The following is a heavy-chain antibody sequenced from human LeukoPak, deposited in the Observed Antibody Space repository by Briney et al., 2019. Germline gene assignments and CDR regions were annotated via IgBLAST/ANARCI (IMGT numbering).Heavy chain of an antibody. Sequence: GRSPRLSCAASGFTFSSYAMHWVRQAPGKGLEWVAVISYDGSNKYYADSVKGRFTISRDNSKNTLYLQMNSLRAEDTAVYYCARGSCSSTSCYSFDPWGQGTLVTVSS. V-gene: IGHV3-30-3*01. CDR3: ARGSCSSTSCYSFDP. D-gene: IGHD2-2*02. CDR1: GFTFSSYA. J-gene: IGHJ5*02. CDR2: ISYDGSNK.